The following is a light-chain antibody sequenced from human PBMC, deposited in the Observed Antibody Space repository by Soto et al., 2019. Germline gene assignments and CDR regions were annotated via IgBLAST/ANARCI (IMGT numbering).Light chain of an antibody. Sequence: GVTHSAGTLSLSQGERATLSCRASQSISSNLAWYQQKPGQAPRLLIYDASVRATGIPARFSGSGSGTDFTLTISSLEPEDFAVYYCQHRSNWPAFGGGTKV. V-gene: IGKV3-11*01. J-gene: IGKJ4*01. CDR1: QSISSN. CDR3: QHRSNWPA. CDR2: DAS.